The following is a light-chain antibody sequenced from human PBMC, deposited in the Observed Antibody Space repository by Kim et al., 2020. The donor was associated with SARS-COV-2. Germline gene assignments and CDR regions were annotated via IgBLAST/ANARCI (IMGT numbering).Light chain of an antibody. CDR2: QDT. Sequence: SYELTQPPSVSVSPGQTASITCSGDRLGNKYVCWYQQKPGRSPVVVIYQDTQRPSGIPERFSGSNSGNTATLTISGTQAMDEADYYCQAWDSTTTVFGGG. V-gene: IGLV3-1*01. CDR1: RLGNKY. J-gene: IGLJ2*01. CDR3: QAWDSTTTV.